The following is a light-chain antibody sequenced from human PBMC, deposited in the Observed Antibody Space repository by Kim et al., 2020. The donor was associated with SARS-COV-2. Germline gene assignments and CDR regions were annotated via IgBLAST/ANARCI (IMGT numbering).Light chain of an antibody. Sequence: PGERTTRSCRASQSVTSTFLAWYQQKPGQAPRLLIYGASTRATGIPDRFSGSGSGTDCTLTISRLENEDFGIYYCHQYGSSTTWTFGQGTKVDI. CDR2: GAS. CDR1: QSVTSTF. V-gene: IGKV3-20*01. CDR3: HQYGSSTTWT. J-gene: IGKJ1*01.